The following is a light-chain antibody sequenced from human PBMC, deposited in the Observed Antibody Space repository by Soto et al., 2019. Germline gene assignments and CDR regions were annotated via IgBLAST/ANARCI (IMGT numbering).Light chain of an antibody. Sequence: SPATLSLSKRERATLSCRASQSVSSYLAWYQQKPGQAPRLLIYDASNRATGIPARFSGSGSGTDFTLTISSLEPEDFAVYYCQQRSNWPLTFGGGTK. CDR2: DAS. V-gene: IGKV3-11*01. CDR3: QQRSNWPLT. J-gene: IGKJ4*01. CDR1: QSVSSY.